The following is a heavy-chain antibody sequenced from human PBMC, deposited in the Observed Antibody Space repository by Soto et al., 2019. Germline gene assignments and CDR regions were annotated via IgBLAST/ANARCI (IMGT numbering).Heavy chain of an antibody. D-gene: IGHD3-9*01. V-gene: IGHV3-21*01. J-gene: IGHJ4*02. CDR1: GFTFSSYS. CDR2: ISSSSSYI. CDR3: ARDEGTETYYDILTGYSVDY. Sequence: GGSLRLSCAASGFTFSSYSMNWVRQAPGKGLEWVSSISSSSSYIYYADSAKGRFTISRDNAKNSLYLQMNSLRAEDTAVYYCARDEGTETYYDILTGYSVDYWGQGTLVTVSS.